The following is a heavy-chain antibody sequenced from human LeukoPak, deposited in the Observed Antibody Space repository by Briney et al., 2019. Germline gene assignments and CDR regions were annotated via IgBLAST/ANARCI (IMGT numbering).Heavy chain of an antibody. CDR1: GYTFTSYG. CDR3: AREGRGSYYYDSSGPELDY. CDR2: ISAYNGNT. V-gene: IGHV1-18*01. J-gene: IGHJ4*02. D-gene: IGHD3-22*01. Sequence: GASVKVSCKASGYTFTSYGISWVRQAPGQGLEWMGWISAYNGNTNYAQKLQGRVTMTTDTSTSTAYMELRSLRSDDTAVYYCAREGRGSYYYDSSGPELDYWGQGTLVTVSS.